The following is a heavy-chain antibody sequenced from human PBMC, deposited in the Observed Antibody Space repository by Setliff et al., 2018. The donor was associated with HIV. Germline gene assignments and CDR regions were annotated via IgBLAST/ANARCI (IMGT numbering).Heavy chain of an antibody. Sequence: TLSLTCAVSGFSINSGYYWGWIRQPPGKGLEWIGEVDHSGKSKENPSLRSRVSISVDTSKDQFSLRLSSVTAADTAVYYCTRHGAYYEFLTYYYPRYSFDFWGQGTLVTVSS. CDR1: GFSINSGYY. D-gene: IGHD3-9*01. J-gene: IGHJ4*02. CDR2: VDHSGKS. CDR3: TRHGAYYEFLTYYYPRYSFDF. V-gene: IGHV4-38-2*01.